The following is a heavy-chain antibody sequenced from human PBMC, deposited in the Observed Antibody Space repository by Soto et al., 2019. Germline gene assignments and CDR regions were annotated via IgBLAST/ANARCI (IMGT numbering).Heavy chain of an antibody. CDR3: ARGVAGSGFDL. V-gene: IGHV6-1*01. CDR1: GYSVASNTAA. J-gene: IGHJ4*02. D-gene: IGHD6-19*01. CDR2: TYYSSNWRH. Sequence: PXQTLSLTCAISGYSVASNTAAWNLMRSSPSRGLEWLGRTYYSSNWRHDYAVSVKSRITVNPDTSKNHFSLQLNSVTPDDTAVYYCARGVAGSGFDLWGQGTLVTVSS.